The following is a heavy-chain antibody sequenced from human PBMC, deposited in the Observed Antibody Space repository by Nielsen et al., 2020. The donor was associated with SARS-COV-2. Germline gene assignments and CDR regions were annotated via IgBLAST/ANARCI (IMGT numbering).Heavy chain of an antibody. CDR2: IDWDDDK. Sequence: GPTLVKPTQTLTLTCTFSGFSLSTSGMCVSWIRQPPGKSLEWLARIDWDDDKYYTTSLKTRLTISKDTSKKQVVLTMTNMDPLDTATYYCARTFVAVAGTALDYWGQGTLVTVSS. J-gene: IGHJ4*02. CDR1: GFSLSTSGMC. V-gene: IGHV2-70*11. CDR3: ARTFVAVAGTALDY. D-gene: IGHD6-19*01.